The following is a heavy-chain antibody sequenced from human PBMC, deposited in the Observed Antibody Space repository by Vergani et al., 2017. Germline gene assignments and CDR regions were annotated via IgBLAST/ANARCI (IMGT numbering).Heavy chain of an antibody. Sequence: QVQLVESGGGVVQPGGSLTLSCAASGFTFSSYGMHWVRQAPGRGLEWVAFIRYDGSNKYYADSVKGRFTISRDNSKNTLYLQMNSLRAEDTAVYYCAKDSIAAAGKVGYYFDYWGQGTLVTVSS. CDR1: GFTFSSYG. V-gene: IGHV3-30*02. CDR2: IRYDGSNK. J-gene: IGHJ4*02. CDR3: AKDSIAAAGKVGYYFDY. D-gene: IGHD6-13*01.